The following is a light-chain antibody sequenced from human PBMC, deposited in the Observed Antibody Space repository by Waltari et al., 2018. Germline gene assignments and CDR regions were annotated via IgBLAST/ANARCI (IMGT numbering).Light chain of an antibody. Sequence: QSVLTQPPSASGTPGQRVTISCSGSSPTLASNYVYWYQQLPGTAPKLLIYRNNQRPSGVPDRFSGSKSGTSASLAISGLRSEDEADYYCAAWDDSLSGPHVVFGGGTKLTVL. V-gene: IGLV1-47*01. CDR2: RNN. J-gene: IGLJ2*01. CDR3: AAWDDSLSGPHVV. CDR1: SPTLASNY.